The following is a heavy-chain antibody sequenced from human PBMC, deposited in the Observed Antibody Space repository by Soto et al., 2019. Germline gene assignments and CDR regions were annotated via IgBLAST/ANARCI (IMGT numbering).Heavy chain of an antibody. J-gene: IGHJ5*02. V-gene: IGHV3-74*01. CDR1: GFSFSDYW. Sequence: EVQLVESGGGLVQPGGSLRLSCAASGFSFSDYWMNWVRQAPGKGLVWVSRIDSDGTSTSYADSVKGRFTISRDNAKNTLYLQMNSRRAEGTAVYDCAKSNWFDPGVQGTLVIVSS. CDR3: AKSNWFDP. CDR2: IDSDGTST.